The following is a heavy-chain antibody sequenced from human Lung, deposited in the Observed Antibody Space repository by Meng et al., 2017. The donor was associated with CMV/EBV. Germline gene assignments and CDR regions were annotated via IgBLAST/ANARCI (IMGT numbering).Heavy chain of an antibody. D-gene: IGHD2-2*01. J-gene: IGHJ5*02. CDR3: ALFTRSWFDP. Sequence: QIPLKEFGPPLVKPPQTLMLTCTFSGFSLSTSEVGVGWIRQPPGKALEWLAVIYWDDDKRYSPSLKSRLTITKDTSKNQVVLTLTNMDPVDTATYYCALFTRSWFDPWGQGTLVTVSS. V-gene: IGHV2-5*02. CDR1: GFSLSTSEVG. CDR2: IYWDDDK.